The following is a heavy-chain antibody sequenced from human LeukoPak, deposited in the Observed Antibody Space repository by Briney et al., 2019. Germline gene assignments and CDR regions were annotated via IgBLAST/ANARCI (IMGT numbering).Heavy chain of an antibody. CDR3: AGRPHGDHPFFDY. CDR1: GFTVSSKY. CDR2: IYSGGIT. V-gene: IGHV3-53*01. Sequence: GGSLRLSCAASGFTVSSKYMSWVRQAPGKGLEWVSVIYSGGITYYADSVKGRFTISRDNSKNTLFLQMNSLRAEDTAVYFCAGRPHGDHPFFDYWGQGTVVSVCS. D-gene: IGHD4-17*01. J-gene: IGHJ4*02.